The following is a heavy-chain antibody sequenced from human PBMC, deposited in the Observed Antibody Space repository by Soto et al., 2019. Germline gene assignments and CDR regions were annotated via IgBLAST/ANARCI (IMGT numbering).Heavy chain of an antibody. J-gene: IGHJ4*02. Sequence: SVKVSCKASGGTFSSYAISWVRQAPGQGLEWMGGIIPIFGTANYEQKFQGRVTITADESTSTAYMELSSLRSEDTAVYYCARESSIAGPPCDYCGQGTMGTVS. D-gene: IGHD6-6*01. CDR3: ARESSIAGPPCDY. CDR2: IIPIFGTA. V-gene: IGHV1-69*13. CDR1: GGTFSSYA.